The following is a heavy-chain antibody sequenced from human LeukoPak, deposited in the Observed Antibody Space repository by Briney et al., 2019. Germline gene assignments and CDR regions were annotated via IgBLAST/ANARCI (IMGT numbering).Heavy chain of an antibody. J-gene: IGHJ3*02. CDR2: IRSKANTYAT. CDR3: TRRMSQRNDAFDI. Sequence: PGGSLRLSCAASGFTFSGSAMHWVRQASGKGLEWVGRIRSKANTYATAYAASVKGRFTISRDDSKNTAYLQMNSLKSEDTAVYYCTRRMSQRNDAFDIWGQGTMVTASS. V-gene: IGHV3-73*01. CDR1: GFTFSGSA.